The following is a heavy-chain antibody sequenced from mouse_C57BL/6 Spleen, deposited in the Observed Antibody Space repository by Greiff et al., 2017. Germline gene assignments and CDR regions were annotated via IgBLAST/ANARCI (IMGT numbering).Heavy chain of an antibody. CDR3: AREYSNYSYFDV. CDR2: INYDGSST. CDR1: GFTFSDYY. V-gene: IGHV5-16*01. Sequence: EVMLVESEGGLVQPGSSMKLSCTASGFTFSDYYMAWVRQVPEKGLEWVANINYDGSSTYYLDSLKSRFIISRDNAKNILYLQMSSLKSEDTATYYCAREYSNYSYFDVWGTGTTVTVSS. J-gene: IGHJ1*03. D-gene: IGHD2-5*01.